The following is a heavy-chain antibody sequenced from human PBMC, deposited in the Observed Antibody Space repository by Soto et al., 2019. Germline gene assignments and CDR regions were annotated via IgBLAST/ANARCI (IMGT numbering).Heavy chain of an antibody. CDR1: GDTLGSFT. J-gene: IGHJ4*02. V-gene: IGHV1-69*01. D-gene: IGHD3-3*01. Sequence: QVQLVQSGAEVRNPGSSVKVSCKASGDTLGSFTITWVRQAPGQGLEWMGGIIPVLGSVFYAQKFQGRVTITANDYTSTAYMELTSLKSEDTAVFYCASGAGIFGVVAFDSWGQGTMITVSS. CDR2: IIPVLGSV. CDR3: ASGAGIFGVVAFDS.